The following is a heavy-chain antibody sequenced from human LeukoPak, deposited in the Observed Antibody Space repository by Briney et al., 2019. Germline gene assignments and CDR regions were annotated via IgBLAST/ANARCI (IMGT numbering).Heavy chain of an antibody. J-gene: IGHJ6*02. CDR2: ISYDESDK. CDR1: GFTFSNYG. V-gene: IGHV3-30*18. CDR3: AKGVVAATNAAYYGMDV. D-gene: IGHD2-15*01. Sequence: QPGRSLRLSCAASGFTFSNYGIHWVRQAPGKGLEWVAVISYDESDKYYADSVKGRFTISRDNSKNTLYLQMNSLRPEDTAVYYCAKGVVAATNAAYYGMDVWGQGTTVTVSS.